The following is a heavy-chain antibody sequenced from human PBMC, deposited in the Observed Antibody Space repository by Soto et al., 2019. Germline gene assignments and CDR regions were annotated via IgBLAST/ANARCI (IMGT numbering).Heavy chain of an antibody. CDR2: IYYSGST. CDR3: ARGGGSYYYYYGMDV. V-gene: IGHV4-30-4*01. J-gene: IGHJ6*02. D-gene: IGHD3-16*01. Sequence: LSLTCTVSGGSISSGDYYWSWIRQPPGKGLEWIGYIYYSGSTYYNPSLKSRVTISVDTSKNQFSLKLSSVTAADTAVYYCARGGGSYYYYYGMDVWGQGTTVTVSS. CDR1: GGSISSGDYY.